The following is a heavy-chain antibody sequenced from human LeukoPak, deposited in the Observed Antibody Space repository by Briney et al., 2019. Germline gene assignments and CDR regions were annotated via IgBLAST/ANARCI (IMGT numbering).Heavy chain of an antibody. J-gene: IGHJ4*02. CDR1: GYTFTCYY. Sequence: GASVKVSCKASGYTFTCYYMNWVRQAPGQGLEWMGWINPNSGGTNYAQKFQGRVTMTRDTSISTAYMELSRLRSDDTAVYYCARTRRSSSRAAFDYWGQGTLVTVSS. V-gene: IGHV1-2*02. D-gene: IGHD6-13*01. CDR2: INPNSGGT. CDR3: ARTRRSSSRAAFDY.